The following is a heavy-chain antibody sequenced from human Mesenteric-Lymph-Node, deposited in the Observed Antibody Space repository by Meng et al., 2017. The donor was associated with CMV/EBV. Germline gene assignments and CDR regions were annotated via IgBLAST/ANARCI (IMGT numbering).Heavy chain of an antibody. CDR2: ISWDGRST. V-gene: IGHV3-43*01. CDR1: TCDDYT. J-gene: IGHJ5*02. D-gene: IGHD1-26*01. CDR3: AKDMGVSPGATPPLEFDP. Sequence: TCDDYTMHWVRQAPGKGLEWVSLISWDGRSTYYADSVKGRFTISRDNSKNSLYLQMNSLRTEDTALYYCAKDMGVSPGATPPLEFDPWGQGTLVTVSS.